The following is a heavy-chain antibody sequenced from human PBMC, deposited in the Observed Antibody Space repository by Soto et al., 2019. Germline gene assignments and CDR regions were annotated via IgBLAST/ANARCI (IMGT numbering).Heavy chain of an antibody. D-gene: IGHD4-17*01. CDR2: ASDSGSSR. V-gene: IGHV3-23*01. CDR3: AKHHTVIFRRAWYYFDY. Sequence: TGGCLRFSCAASGFTFSNYAMSWVRQAPGKGLEWVAVASDSGSSRYYADSMKGRCTISRDNSEKTLSLQMNSLRAEDTAVYYCAKHHTVIFRRAWYYFDYWGHGVLVTVSS. CDR1: GFTFSNYA. J-gene: IGHJ4*01.